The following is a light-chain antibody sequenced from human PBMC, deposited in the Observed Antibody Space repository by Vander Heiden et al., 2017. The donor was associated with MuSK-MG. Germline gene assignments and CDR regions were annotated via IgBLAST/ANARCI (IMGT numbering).Light chain of an antibody. V-gene: IGKV1-39*01. Sequence: DIQMTKSPSSLSASVGDRVTITCRASQSIGTYLTWYQQRPGKAPKLLIYASSTLRSGVPSSFSGGGSGTDFTLTISRLQPEDFATYYCQQRDNTPCTFGQGTKVEIK. J-gene: IGKJ2*02. CDR2: ASS. CDR1: QSIGTY. CDR3: QQRDNTPCT.